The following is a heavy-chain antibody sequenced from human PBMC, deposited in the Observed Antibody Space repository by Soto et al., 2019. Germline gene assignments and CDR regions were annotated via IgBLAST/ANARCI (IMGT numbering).Heavy chain of an antibody. CDR1: GGSISSGGYS. J-gene: IGHJ4*02. CDR2: IYHSGST. CDR3: FRGVPPVTSSRHY. D-gene: IGHD4-17*01. Sequence: SETLSLTCAVSGGSISSGGYSWSWIRQPPGKGLEWIGYIYHSGSTYYNPSLKSRVTISVDRSKNQFSLKLSSVTAADTAVYYCFRGVPPVTSSRHYSGQGPL. V-gene: IGHV4-30-2*01.